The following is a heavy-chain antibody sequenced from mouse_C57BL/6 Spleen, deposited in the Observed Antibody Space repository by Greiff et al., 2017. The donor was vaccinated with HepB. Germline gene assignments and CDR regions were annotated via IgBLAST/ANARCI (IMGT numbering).Heavy chain of an antibody. Sequence: VNLVESGAELVRPGASVTLSCKASGYTFTDYEMHWVKQTPVHGLEWIGAIDPETGGTAYNQKFKGKAILTADKSSSTAYMELRSLTSEDSAVYYCTRMNYYGSSYVGFAYWGQGTLVTVSA. V-gene: IGHV1-15*01. D-gene: IGHD1-1*01. CDR2: IDPETGGT. CDR1: GYTFTDYE. J-gene: IGHJ3*01. CDR3: TRMNYYGSSYVGFAY.